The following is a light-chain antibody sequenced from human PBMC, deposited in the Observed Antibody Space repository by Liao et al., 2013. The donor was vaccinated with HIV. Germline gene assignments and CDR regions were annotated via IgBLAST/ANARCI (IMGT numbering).Light chain of an antibody. CDR3: QAWDSRADVV. CDR2: YDS. J-gene: IGLJ2*01. V-gene: IGLV3-21*01. Sequence: SYVLTQPPSVSVAPGKTASITCAGDNIGIKRVQWYLQKPGQAPVLVIYYDSDRPSGIPERFSGSYSGNTATLTISGTQAIDEADYFCQAWDSRADVVFGGGTKLTVL. CDR1: NIGIKR.